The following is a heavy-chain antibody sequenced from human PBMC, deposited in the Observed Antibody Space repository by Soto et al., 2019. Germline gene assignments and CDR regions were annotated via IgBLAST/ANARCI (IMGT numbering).Heavy chain of an antibody. V-gene: IGHV1-69*13. J-gene: IGHJ4*02. CDR1: GGTFSSYA. CDR2: IIPIFGTA. Sequence: SVKVSCKASGGTFSSYAISWVRQAPGQGLEWMGGIIPIFGTANYAQKFQGRVTITADESTSTASMELSSLRSEYTAVYYCARDHSGYSYGPNFDYWGTGSLVSVSS. D-gene: IGHD5-18*01. CDR3: ARDHSGYSYGPNFDY.